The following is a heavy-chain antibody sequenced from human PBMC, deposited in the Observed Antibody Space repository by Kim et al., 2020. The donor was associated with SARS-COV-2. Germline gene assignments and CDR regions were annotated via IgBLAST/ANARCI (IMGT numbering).Heavy chain of an antibody. J-gene: IGHJ4*02. CDR2: IKHDGSQR. CDR3: ARTIGAAEAF. Sequence: GGSLRLSCAASGFTFNSFWMHWVRQAPGKGLEWVANIKHDGSQRFYVDSVKGRFTISRDNARNSLYLQMNSLRAEDTAVYYCARTIGAAEAFWCLGNLVT. V-gene: IGHV3-7*03. CDR1: GFTFNSFW. D-gene: IGHD6-13*01.